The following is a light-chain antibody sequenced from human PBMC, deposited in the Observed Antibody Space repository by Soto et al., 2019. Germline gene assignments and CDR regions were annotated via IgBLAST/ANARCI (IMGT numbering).Light chain of an antibody. V-gene: IGLV2-23*01. J-gene: IGLJ1*01. CDR3: CSYAGSSTNHYV. CDR2: EGS. Sequence: QSALTQPSSLSGSPGQSITISCTGAISDVGSYNLVSWYQQHPGKAPKLMIYEGSKRPSGVSNRFSGSKSGNTASLTISGLQAEDEADYYCCSYAGSSTNHYVFGTGTKVTVL. CDR1: ISDVGSYNL.